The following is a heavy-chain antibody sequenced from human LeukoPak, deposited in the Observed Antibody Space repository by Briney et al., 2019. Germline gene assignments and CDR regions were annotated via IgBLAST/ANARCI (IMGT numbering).Heavy chain of an antibody. Sequence: SETLSLTCAVSGVSISSNLWWTWVRQPPGKGLEWIAEIHHSGSINYNPSLKSRVTISGDTSKNQFSLRLSSVTAADTAVYYCARASYSYDINGWVPFDYWGQGTLVTVSS. CDR3: ARASYSYDINGWVPFDY. J-gene: IGHJ4*02. CDR2: IHHSGSI. D-gene: IGHD3-22*01. V-gene: IGHV4-4*02. CDR1: GVSISSNLW.